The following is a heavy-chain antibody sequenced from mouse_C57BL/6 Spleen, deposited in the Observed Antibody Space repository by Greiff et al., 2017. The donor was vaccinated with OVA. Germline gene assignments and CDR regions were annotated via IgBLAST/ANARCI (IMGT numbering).Heavy chain of an antibody. V-gene: IGHV2-5*01. CDR1: GFSLTSYG. J-gene: IGHJ4*01. CDR3: AKRWDEYYAMDY. Sequence: VQLQESGPGLVQPSQSLSITCTVSGFSLTSYGVHWVRQSPGKGLEWLGVIWRGGSTDYNAAFMSRLSITKDNSKSQVFFKMNSLQADDTAIYYCAKRWDEYYAMDYWGQGTSVTVSS. CDR2: IWRGGST. D-gene: IGHD4-1*01.